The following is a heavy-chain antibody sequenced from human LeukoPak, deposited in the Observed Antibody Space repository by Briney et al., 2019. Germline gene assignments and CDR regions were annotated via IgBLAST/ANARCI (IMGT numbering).Heavy chain of an antibody. D-gene: IGHD3-22*01. J-gene: IGHJ4*02. CDR1: GGSISSSSYY. CDR2: IYYSGST. CDR3: ARDRITMIVVVTEYFDY. Sequence: SETLSLTCTVSGGSISSSSYYWGWIRQPPGKGLEWIGGIYYSGSTYYNPSLKSRATISVDTSKNQFSLKLSSVTAADTAVYYCARDRITMIVVVTEYFDYWGQGTLVTVSS. V-gene: IGHV4-39*07.